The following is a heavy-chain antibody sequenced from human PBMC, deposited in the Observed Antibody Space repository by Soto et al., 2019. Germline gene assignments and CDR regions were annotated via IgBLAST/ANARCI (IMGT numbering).Heavy chain of an antibody. J-gene: IGHJ6*02. Sequence: SQTLSLTCAISGDSVSSTSAAWKWIRQSPSRGLEWLGRTYYKSKWNNDYALSVKSRITINPDTSKNQFSLHLYSVTPEDTAVYYCTGITWFRGMDVWGQGTPVTVSS. D-gene: IGHD3-10*01. CDR2: TYYKSKWNN. V-gene: IGHV6-1*01. CDR1: GDSVSSTSAA. CDR3: TGITWFRGMDV.